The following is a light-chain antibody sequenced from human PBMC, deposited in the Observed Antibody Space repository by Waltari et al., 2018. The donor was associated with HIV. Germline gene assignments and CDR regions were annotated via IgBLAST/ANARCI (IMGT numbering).Light chain of an antibody. V-gene: IGLV2-23*02. J-gene: IGLJ2*01. Sequence: QSALPQPASVSRSPGQSITMSCTGTSRAVGRYDLVSWYQHFPGKAPKLIIFEVTQRPSGISTRFSGSKSGSTASLTISGLQAEDEADYFCCSYAGPHPLVFGGGTKLTVL. CDR2: EVT. CDR1: SRAVGRYDL. CDR3: CSYAGPHPLV.